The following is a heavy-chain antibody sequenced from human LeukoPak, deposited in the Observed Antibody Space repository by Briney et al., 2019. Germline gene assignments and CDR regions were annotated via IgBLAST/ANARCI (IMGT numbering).Heavy chain of an antibody. D-gene: IGHD6-13*01. CDR1: GFTFSTYS. J-gene: IGHJ6*03. V-gene: IGHV3-21*04. Sequence: GGSLRLSCAASGFTFSTYSMNWVRQAPRKGLECVSCISTSSTYIYYADSVKGRFTISRDNAKNSLYLQMNSLRAEDTAVYYCARVGYSSSWASFGYYYYYYMDVWGKGTTVTISS. CDR3: ARVGYSSSWASFGYYYYYYMDV. CDR2: ISTSSTYI.